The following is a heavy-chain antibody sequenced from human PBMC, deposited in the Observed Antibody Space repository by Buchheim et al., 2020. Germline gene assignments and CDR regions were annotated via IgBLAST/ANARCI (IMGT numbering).Heavy chain of an antibody. V-gene: IGHV3-30*18. D-gene: IGHD3-3*01. CDR2: ISYDGSNK. Sequence: QVQLVESGGGVVQPGRSLRPSCAASGFTFSSYGMHWVRQAPGKGLEWVAVISYDGSNKYYADSVKGRFTISRDNSKNTLYLQMNSLRAEDTAVYYCAKLPSRTITIFGVVTTGTPGYWGQGTL. CDR1: GFTFSSYG. J-gene: IGHJ4*02. CDR3: AKLPSRTITIFGVVTTGTPGY.